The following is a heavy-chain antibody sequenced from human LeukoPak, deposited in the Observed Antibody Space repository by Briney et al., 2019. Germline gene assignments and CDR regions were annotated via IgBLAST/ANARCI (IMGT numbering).Heavy chain of an antibody. CDR2: IYYSGST. CDR3: ARVNVYVRAFDI. Sequence: PSETLSLTCTVSGGSISSYYWSWIRQPPGKGLEWIGYIYYSGSTNYNPSLKSRVTISVDTSKNQLSLKLSSVTAADTAVYYCARVNVYVRAFDIWGQGTMVTVSS. D-gene: IGHD5/OR15-5a*01. J-gene: IGHJ3*02. V-gene: IGHV4-59*01. CDR1: GGSISSYY.